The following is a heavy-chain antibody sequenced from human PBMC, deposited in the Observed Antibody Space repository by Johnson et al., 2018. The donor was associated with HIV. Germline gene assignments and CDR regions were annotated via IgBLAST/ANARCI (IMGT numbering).Heavy chain of an antibody. D-gene: IGHD3-22*01. CDR3: AREYYDSIGYYYGGVSAFDI. Sequence: QVQLVESGGGVVQPGRSLRLSCAASGFTLSNSGIHWVRQAPGQGLEWVAFMRYDGSYNNYVDSAKGRFTISRDNSKNTLYLQMNSLSAEDTAVYYCAREYYDSIGYYYGGVSAFDIWGQGTMVTVSS. CDR1: GFTLSNSG. V-gene: IGHV3-30*02. J-gene: IGHJ3*02. CDR2: MRYDGSYN.